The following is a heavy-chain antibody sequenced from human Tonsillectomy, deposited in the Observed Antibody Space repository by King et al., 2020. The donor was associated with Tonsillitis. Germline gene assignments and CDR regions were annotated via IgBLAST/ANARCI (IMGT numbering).Heavy chain of an antibody. CDR2: IYYSGST. V-gene: IGHV4-31*03. CDR1: GGPISSGGYY. Sequence: VQLQESGPGLVKPSQTLSLTCKVSGGPISSGGYYWSWIRQHPGKGLEWIGDIYYSGSTYYNPSLKSRVTISVDTSKNHFSLKLSSVTAADTAVYYCARGLFSSTSADAFYIWGQGTLVAVSS. J-gene: IGHJ3*02. CDR3: ARGLFSSTSADAFYI. D-gene: IGHD2-2*01.